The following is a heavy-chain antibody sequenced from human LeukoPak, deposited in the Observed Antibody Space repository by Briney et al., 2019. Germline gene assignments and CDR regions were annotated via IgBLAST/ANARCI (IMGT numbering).Heavy chain of an antibody. Sequence: GGSLRLSCAASGFSLSGYAMSWVRQAPGKGLEWVSAISSSDDGTYHAGSVRGRFTISRDSSKNTLYLQMNNLRTEDAAIYYCAKAPVTSCRGAFCYPLDSWGQGTLVTVSS. V-gene: IGHV3-23*01. J-gene: IGHJ4*02. CDR3: AKAPVTSCRGAFCYPLDS. CDR1: GFSLSGYA. D-gene: IGHD2-15*01. CDR2: ISSSDDGT.